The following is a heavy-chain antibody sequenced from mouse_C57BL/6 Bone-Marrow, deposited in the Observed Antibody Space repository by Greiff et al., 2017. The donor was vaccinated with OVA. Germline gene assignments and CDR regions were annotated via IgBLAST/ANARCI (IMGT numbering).Heavy chain of an antibody. CDR2: IYPGNSDT. J-gene: IGHJ3*01. Sequence: DVQLQESGTVLARPGASVKMSCKTSGYTFTSYWMHWVKQRPGQGLEWIGAIYPGNSDTSYNQKFKGKAKLTAVTSASTAYMELSSLTNEDSAVDVCSRSYYCGSRPGFAYWGQGTLVTVSA. CDR1: GYTFTSYW. CDR3: SRSYYCGSRPGFAY. V-gene: IGHV1-5*01. D-gene: IGHD1-1*01.